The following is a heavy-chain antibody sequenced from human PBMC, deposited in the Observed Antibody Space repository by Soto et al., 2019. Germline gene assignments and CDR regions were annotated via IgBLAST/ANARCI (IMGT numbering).Heavy chain of an antibody. CDR2: IYHGGST. CDR1: GGSISGSNW. J-gene: IGHJ4*02. D-gene: IGHD3-10*01. Sequence: SETLSLTCTVSGGSISGSNWWNWVRQPPGKGLEWIGEIYHGGSTNYNPSLKSRVTISVDKSKNQFSLKLTSVTAADTAVYYCARSYFGADYWGQGALVTVSS. CDR3: ARSYFGADY. V-gene: IGHV4-4*02.